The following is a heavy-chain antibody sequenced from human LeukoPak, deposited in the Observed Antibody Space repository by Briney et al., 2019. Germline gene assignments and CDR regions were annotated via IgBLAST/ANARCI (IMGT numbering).Heavy chain of an antibody. Sequence: GGSLRLSCTASGFTFSGAWMTWVRHAPGKGLEWVANIREDGTEKNYVDSVKGRFTISRDNAKNSLFLQMSNLRDDDTAIYYCARHVGISFWGQGTLVTVSS. CDR1: GFTFSGAW. D-gene: IGHD7-27*01. V-gene: IGHV3-7*01. CDR3: ARHVGISF. J-gene: IGHJ4*02. CDR2: IREDGTEK.